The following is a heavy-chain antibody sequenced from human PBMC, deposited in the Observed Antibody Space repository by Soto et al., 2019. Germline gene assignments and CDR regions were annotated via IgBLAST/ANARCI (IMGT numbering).Heavy chain of an antibody. CDR3: ARAGFYYGSGRDRGGVVSYYYYMDV. CDR1: SGSISSSNW. CDR2: IYHSGST. V-gene: IGHV4-4*02. Sequence: PSETLSLTCAVSSGSISSSNWWSWVRQPPGKGLEWIGEIYHSGSTNYNPSLKSRVTISVDKSKNQFSLKLSSVTAADTAVYYCARAGFYYGSGRDRGGVVSYYYYMDVSGKVTTVTVSS. D-gene: IGHD3-10*01. J-gene: IGHJ6*03.